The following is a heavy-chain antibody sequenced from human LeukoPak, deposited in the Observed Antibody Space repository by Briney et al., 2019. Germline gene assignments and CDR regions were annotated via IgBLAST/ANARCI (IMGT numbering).Heavy chain of an antibody. Sequence: SETLSLTCTVSGYSISSGYYWGWILQPPGKGLEWIASIYHSGSTYYNPSLKSRVTISVDTSKNQFSLKLSSVTAADTAVYYCASLAAAGPVRYFDYWGQGTLVTVSS. CDR2: IYHSGST. CDR1: GYSISSGYY. CDR3: ASLAAAGPVRYFDY. J-gene: IGHJ4*02. V-gene: IGHV4-38-2*02. D-gene: IGHD6-13*01.